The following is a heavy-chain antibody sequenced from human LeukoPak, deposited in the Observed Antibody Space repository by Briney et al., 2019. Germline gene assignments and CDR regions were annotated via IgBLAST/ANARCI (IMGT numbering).Heavy chain of an antibody. CDR1: GYTFTSYG. Sequence: ASVKVSCKASGYTFTSYGISWVRQAPGQGLEWMGWISAYNGNTNYAQKLQGRVTMTTDTSTSTAYMELRSLRSDDTAVYYCARRGFAVITNYYYYGMDVWGQGTTVTVSS. J-gene: IGHJ6*02. CDR3: ARRGFAVITNYYYYGMDV. D-gene: IGHD3-22*01. CDR2: ISAYNGNT. V-gene: IGHV1-18*01.